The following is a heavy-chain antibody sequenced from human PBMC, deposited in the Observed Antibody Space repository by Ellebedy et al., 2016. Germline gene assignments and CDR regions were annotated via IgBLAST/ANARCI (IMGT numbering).Heavy chain of an antibody. D-gene: IGHD2-15*01. CDR2: INLSGST. V-gene: IGHV4-34*01. Sequence: SETLSLTXAVYGGSFGAYYWNWLRQPPGKGLEWIGQINLSGSTNYNPSLKSRVTISVDTSKTQFSLKLTSVTAADTAVYYCARGSEAANSWFDPWGQGTLVTVSS. J-gene: IGHJ5*02. CDR3: ARGSEAANSWFDP. CDR1: GGSFGAYY.